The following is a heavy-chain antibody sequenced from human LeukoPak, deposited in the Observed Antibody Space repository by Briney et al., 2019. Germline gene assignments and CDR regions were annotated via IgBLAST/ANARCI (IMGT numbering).Heavy chain of an antibody. CDR1: GFTFSNYW. J-gene: IGHJ4*02. CDR3: ARGSGSSWYFYFDY. V-gene: IGHV3-7*03. CDR2: IKEDGSEK. D-gene: IGHD6-13*01. Sequence: GGSLRLSCAASGFTFSNYWMSWVRQAPGKGLEWVANIKEDGSEKYYVDSVKGRFTISRDNAKKSLYLQMNSLRAEDTALYYCARGSGSSWYFYFDYWGQGTLVTVSS.